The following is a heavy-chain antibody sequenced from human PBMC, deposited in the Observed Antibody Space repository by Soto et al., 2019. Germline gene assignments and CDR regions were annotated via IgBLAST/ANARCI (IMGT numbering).Heavy chain of an antibody. Sequence: QVQLVQSGAEVKKPGASVKVSCKASGYTFTSYAMHWVRQAPGQRLEWMGWVNAGNGNTKYSQKFQGRVTITRDTSASTAYMELSSLRSEVTAVYYCARSVVVPAAPDYWGPGTLVTVSS. CDR2: VNAGNGNT. J-gene: IGHJ4*02. CDR3: ARSVVVPAAPDY. V-gene: IGHV1-3*01. D-gene: IGHD2-2*01. CDR1: GYTFTSYA.